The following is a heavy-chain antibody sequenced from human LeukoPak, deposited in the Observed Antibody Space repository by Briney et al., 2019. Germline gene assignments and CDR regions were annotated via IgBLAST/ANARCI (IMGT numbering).Heavy chain of an antibody. CDR2: INHSGST. CDR1: GGSFSGYY. D-gene: IGHD6-13*01. Sequence: SETLSLTCAVYGGSFSGYYWSWICQPPGKGLEWIGEINHSGSTNYNPSLKSRVTISVDTSKNQFSLKLSSVTAADTAVYYCARAAIAAAGTTRNFGYWGQGTLVTVSS. CDR3: ARAAIAAAGTTRNFGY. J-gene: IGHJ4*02. V-gene: IGHV4-34*01.